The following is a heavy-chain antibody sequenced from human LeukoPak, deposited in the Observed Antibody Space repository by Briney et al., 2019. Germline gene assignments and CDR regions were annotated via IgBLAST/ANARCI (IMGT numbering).Heavy chain of an antibody. J-gene: IGHJ4*02. CDR3: ARAPTREGGGALFDY. D-gene: IGHD3-16*01. CDR1: GGSITSYY. CDR2: IYSSGST. V-gene: IGHV4-4*07. Sequence: SETLSLTCTVSGGSITSYYWSWIRQPAGKGLEWIGRIYSSGSTNFNPPLKSRVTMSVDTSKNQISLNLTSVTAADTAVYYCARAPTREGGGALFDYWGQGTLVTVSS.